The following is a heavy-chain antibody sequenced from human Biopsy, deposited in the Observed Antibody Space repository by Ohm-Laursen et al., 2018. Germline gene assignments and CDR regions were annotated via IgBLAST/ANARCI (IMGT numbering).Heavy chain of an antibody. CDR2: VSTGGAAT. D-gene: IGHD2-15*01. CDR3: ARTYPPPGRRLVVVAGDFDC. CDR1: GFTFSSYA. V-gene: IGHV3-23*01. Sequence: SLRLSCTASGFTFSSYAMSWVRQVPGRGLEWVSAVSTGGAATYYADYVKGRFTISRDNSRDTLYLQMSSLRAEDTAVYYCARTYPPPGRRLVVVAGDFDCWGQGTRVTVSS. J-gene: IGHJ4*02.